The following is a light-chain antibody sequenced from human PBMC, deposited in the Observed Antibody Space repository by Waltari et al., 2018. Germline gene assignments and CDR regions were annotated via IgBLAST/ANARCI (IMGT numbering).Light chain of an antibody. J-gene: IGKJ1*01. CDR3: MQGKHWPWT. V-gene: IGKV2-30*01. CDR1: QSLVDSNGNTY. Sequence: DVVMTQSPLSLPVTLGQPASISCRSSQSLVDSNGNTYLNWFHQRPGQSPRRLFYTVSNRDSVVPDRFTGSGSGADFTLNISRVEAEDFGVYYCMQGKHWPWTFGQGTKVEIK. CDR2: TVS.